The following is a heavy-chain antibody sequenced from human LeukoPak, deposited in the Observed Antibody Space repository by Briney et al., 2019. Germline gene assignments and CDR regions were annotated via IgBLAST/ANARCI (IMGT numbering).Heavy chain of an antibody. Sequence: SQTLSLTCTVSGGSISSGDYYWSWIRQPPGKGLEWIGYIYYSGSTDYNPSLKSRVAISVDTSKNQLSLKLSSVTAADTAVYYCARSTGSTMFIDYWGQGTLVTVSS. CDR3: ARSTGSTMFIDY. CDR1: GGSISSGDYY. D-gene: IGHD3-10*02. CDR2: IYYSGST. J-gene: IGHJ4*02. V-gene: IGHV4-30-4*08.